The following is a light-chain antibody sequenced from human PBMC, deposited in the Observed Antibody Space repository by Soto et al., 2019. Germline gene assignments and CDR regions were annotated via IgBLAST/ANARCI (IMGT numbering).Light chain of an antibody. J-gene: IGKJ1*01. CDR1: QNINNW. CDR2: SAS. CDR3: QQYSSDST. V-gene: IGKV1-5*03. Sequence: DIQMTQSPSTLSASVGDRVTITCRARQNINNWLAWYQQKPGKAPKLLIYSASSLENGVPSRFSGRGSGTDFIFTITSLQPDDFTTYYCQQYSSDSTFGQGTKVEIK.